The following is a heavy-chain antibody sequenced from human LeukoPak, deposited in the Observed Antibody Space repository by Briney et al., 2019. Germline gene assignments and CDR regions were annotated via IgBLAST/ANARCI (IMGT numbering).Heavy chain of an antibody. D-gene: IGHD3-10*01. Sequence: ASVKVSCKASGYTFTSYAMNWVRQAPGQGLEWMGWINTNTGNPTYAQGFTGRFVFSLDTSVSTAYLQISSLKAEDTAVYYCARVRLWFGELVDAFDIWGQGTMVTVSS. J-gene: IGHJ3*02. CDR2: INTNTGNP. CDR1: GYTFTSYA. V-gene: IGHV7-4-1*02. CDR3: ARVRLWFGELVDAFDI.